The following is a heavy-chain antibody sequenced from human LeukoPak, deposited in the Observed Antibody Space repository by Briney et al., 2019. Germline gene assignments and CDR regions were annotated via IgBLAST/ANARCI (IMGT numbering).Heavy chain of an antibody. V-gene: IGHV4-30-4*08. CDR2: IYYSGST. Sequence: SETLSLXCTVSGGSISSGDYYWSWIRQPPGKGLEWIGYIYYSGSTYYNPSLKSRVTISVDTSKNQFSLKLSSVTAADTAVYYCARHPIYYYDSSGYPDYFDYWGQGTLVTVSS. J-gene: IGHJ4*02. CDR3: ARHPIYYYDSSGYPDYFDY. CDR1: GGSISSGDYY. D-gene: IGHD3-22*01.